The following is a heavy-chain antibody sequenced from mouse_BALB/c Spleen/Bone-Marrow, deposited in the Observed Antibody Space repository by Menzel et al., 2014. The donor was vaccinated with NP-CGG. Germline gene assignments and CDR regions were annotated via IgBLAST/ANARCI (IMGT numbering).Heavy chain of an antibody. Sequence: QVQLQQSGAKLVRPGVSVKISCKGSGYTFTDHAIHWVKRSHAKSLEWIGVISGYYGDAIYNQKFKGKATMTVDKSSSTAYMELARLTSEDSAIYNCARSGKVRSAMDYWGQGTPVTVSS. CDR1: GYTFTDHA. J-gene: IGHJ4*01. CDR2: ISGYYGDA. CDR3: ARSGKVRSAMDY. D-gene: IGHD2-14*01. V-gene: IGHV1S137*01.